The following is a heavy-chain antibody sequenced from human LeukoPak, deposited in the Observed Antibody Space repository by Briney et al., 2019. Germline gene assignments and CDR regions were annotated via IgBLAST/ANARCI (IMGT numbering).Heavy chain of an antibody. D-gene: IGHD3-3*01. V-gene: IGHV4-39*07. CDR3: ARQSVTVDDFWSGYYLYYFDY. CDR2: IYYSGST. CDR1: GGSISSSSYY. Sequence: PSETLSLTCTVSGGSISSSSYYWGWIRQPPGKGLEWIGSIYYSGSTYYNPSLKSRVTISVDTSKNQFSLKLSSVTAADTAVYYCARQSVTVDDFWSGYYLYYFDYWGQGTLVTVSS. J-gene: IGHJ4*02.